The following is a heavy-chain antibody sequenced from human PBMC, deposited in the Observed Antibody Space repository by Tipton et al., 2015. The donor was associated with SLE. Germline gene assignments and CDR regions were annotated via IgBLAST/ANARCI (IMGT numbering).Heavy chain of an antibody. J-gene: IGHJ5*02. V-gene: IGHV6-1*01. CDR1: GDSVSSNSAA. CDR2: TYYMSKWYN. D-gene: IGHD3-16*01. CDR3: ARDLRAIGDRFDP. Sequence: PGLVKPSQTLSLTCAISGDSVSSNSAAWNWIRQSPSRGLEWLGRTYYMSKWYNDYAVSVKSRIIINPDTSKNQFSLRLSSVTAADTAVYYCARDLRAIGDRFDPWGQGALVTVSS.